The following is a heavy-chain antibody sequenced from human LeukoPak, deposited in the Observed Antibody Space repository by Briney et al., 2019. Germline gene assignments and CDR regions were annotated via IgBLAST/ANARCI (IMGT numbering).Heavy chain of an antibody. V-gene: IGHV4-59*01. Sequence: SETLSLTCTVSGGSISSYYWSWIRQPPGKGLEWIGYIYYSGSTNYNPSLKSRVTISVDTSKNQFSLKLSSVTAADTAVYYCARDLGDCSGGSCYGHDAFDIWGQGTMVTVSS. J-gene: IGHJ3*02. CDR2: IYYSGST. CDR3: ARDLGDCSGGSCYGHDAFDI. CDR1: GGSISSYY. D-gene: IGHD2-15*01.